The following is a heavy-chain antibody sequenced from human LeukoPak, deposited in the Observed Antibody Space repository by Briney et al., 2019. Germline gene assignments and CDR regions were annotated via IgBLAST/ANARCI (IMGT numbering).Heavy chain of an antibody. CDR3: ARVNDFWSGYYLDY. CDR2: INHSGST. CDR1: GGSFSGHY. V-gene: IGHV4-34*01. J-gene: IGHJ4*02. D-gene: IGHD3-3*01. Sequence: PSETLSLTCAVYGGSFSGHYWSWIRQPPGKGLEWIGEINHSGSTNYNPSLKSRVTISVDTSKNQFSLKLSSVTAADTAVYYCARVNDFWSGYYLDYWGQGTLVTVSS.